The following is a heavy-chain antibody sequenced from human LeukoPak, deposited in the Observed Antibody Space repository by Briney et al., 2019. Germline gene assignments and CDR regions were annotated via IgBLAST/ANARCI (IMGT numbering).Heavy chain of an antibody. D-gene: IGHD4-11*01. V-gene: IGHV3-9*01. CDR3: AKDLRSNFFYYMDV. CDR2: ISWNSGTI. Sequence: PGGSLRLSYAASGFTFDDYAMHWARQAPGKGLEWVSGISWNSGTIGYADSVKGRFTISRDNAKNSLYLQMNSLRAEDTALYYCAKDLRSNFFYYMDVWGRGTTVTVSS. J-gene: IGHJ6*03. CDR1: GFTFDDYA.